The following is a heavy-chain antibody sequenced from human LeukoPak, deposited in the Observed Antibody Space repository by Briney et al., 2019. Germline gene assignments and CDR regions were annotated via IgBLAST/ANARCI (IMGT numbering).Heavy chain of an antibody. V-gene: IGHV4-38-2*02. CDR2: IYHSGST. J-gene: IGHJ6*03. Sequence: PSETLSLTCTVSGYSISSGYYWGWIRQPAGKGLEWIGSIYHSGSTYYNPSLKSRVTISVDTSKNQFSLKLSSVTAADTAVYYCARTVGDYYMDVWGKGTTVTISS. CDR1: GYSISSGYY. D-gene: IGHD2-15*01. CDR3: ARTVGDYYMDV.